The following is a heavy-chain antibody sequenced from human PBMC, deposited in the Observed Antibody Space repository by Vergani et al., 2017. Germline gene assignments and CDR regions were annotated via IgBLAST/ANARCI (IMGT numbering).Heavy chain of an antibody. CDR2: IYSGGSST. CDR3: AKDPRRTYSSGWPYFDY. Sequence: EVQLLESGGGLVQPGGSLRLSCAASGFTFSSYAMSWVRQAPGKGLEWVSVIYSGGSSTYYADSVKGRFTISRDNSKNTLYLQMNSLRAEDTAGYYCAKDPRRTYSSGWPYFDYWGQGTLVTVSS. D-gene: IGHD6-19*01. CDR1: GFTFSSYA. V-gene: IGHV3-23*03. J-gene: IGHJ4*02.